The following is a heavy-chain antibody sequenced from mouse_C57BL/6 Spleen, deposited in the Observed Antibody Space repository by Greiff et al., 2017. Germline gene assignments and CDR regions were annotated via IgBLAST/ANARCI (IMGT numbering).Heavy chain of an antibody. CDR2: FYPGSGSI. J-gene: IGHJ2*01. CDR3: ARDEDRGSRAFYYFGY. Sequence: VQLQQSGAELVKPGASVKLSCKASGYTFTEYTIHWVKQRPGQGLEWIGWFYPGSGSIKYNEKFKDKATLTADKSSSTVYMDHSRLTSEDSAVYFCARDEDRGSRAFYYFGYWGQGTTLTVSS. V-gene: IGHV1-62-2*01. CDR1: GYTFTEYT. D-gene: IGHD1-1*01.